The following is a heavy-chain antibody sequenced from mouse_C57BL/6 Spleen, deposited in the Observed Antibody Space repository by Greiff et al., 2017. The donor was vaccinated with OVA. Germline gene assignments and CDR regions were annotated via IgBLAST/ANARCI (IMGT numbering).Heavy chain of an antibody. J-gene: IGHJ3*01. V-gene: IGHV5-4*03. D-gene: IGHD2-13*01. CDR1: GFTFSSYA. Sequence: EVKLQESGGGLVKPGGSLKLSCAASGFTFSSYAMSWVRQTPEKRLEWVATISDGGSYTYYPDNVKGRFTISRDNAKNNLYLQMSHLKSEDTAMYYCARVGGEGFAYWGQGTLVTVSA. CDR2: ISDGGSYT. CDR3: ARVGGEGFAY.